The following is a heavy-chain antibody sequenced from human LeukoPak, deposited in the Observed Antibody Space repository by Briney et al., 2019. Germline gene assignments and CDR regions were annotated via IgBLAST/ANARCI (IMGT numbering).Heavy chain of an antibody. Sequence: GGSLRLSCAASGFTFSSYGMHWVRQAPGKGLEWVAFIRYDGSNKYYADSVKGRFTISRDNSKNTLYLQMSSLRAEDTAVYYCAKGSIAARRGDDAFDIWGQGTMVTVSS. V-gene: IGHV3-30*02. CDR1: GFTFSSYG. CDR3: AKGSIAARRGDDAFDI. J-gene: IGHJ3*02. D-gene: IGHD6-6*01. CDR2: IRYDGSNK.